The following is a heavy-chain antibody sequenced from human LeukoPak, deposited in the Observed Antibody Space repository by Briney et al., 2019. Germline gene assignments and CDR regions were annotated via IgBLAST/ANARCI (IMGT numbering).Heavy chain of an antibody. CDR1: GYSFTSYW. D-gene: IGHD5-18*01. CDR2: IYPGDSDT. J-gene: IGHJ4*02. CDR3: ARQAGYSYGPRRGGIDY. Sequence: GESLKISCKGSGYSFTSYWIGWVRQMPGKGLEWMGVIYPGDSDTRYSPSFQGQVTISADKSISTAYLQWSSLKASDTAMYSCARQAGYSYGPRRGGIDYWGQGTLVTVSS. V-gene: IGHV5-51*01.